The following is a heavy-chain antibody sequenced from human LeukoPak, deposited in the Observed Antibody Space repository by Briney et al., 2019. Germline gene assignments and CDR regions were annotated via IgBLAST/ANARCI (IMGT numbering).Heavy chain of an antibody. D-gene: IGHD1-1*01. CDR1: GFTFSSYA. Sequence: GGSLRLSCAASGFTFSSYAMHWVRQAPGKGLEWVAVISYDGSNIYYADSVKGRFTISRDNSKNTLYLQMNSLRAEDTAVYYCARDGARLEPHYGMDVWGRGTTVTVSS. CDR3: ARDGARLEPHYGMDV. CDR2: ISYDGSNI. J-gene: IGHJ6*02. V-gene: IGHV3-30-3*01.